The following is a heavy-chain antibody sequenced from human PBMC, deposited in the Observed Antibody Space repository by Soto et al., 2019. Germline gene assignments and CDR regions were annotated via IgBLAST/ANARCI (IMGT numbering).Heavy chain of an antibody. V-gene: IGHV1-3*01. Sequence: GASVKVSCKASGYTFTNHAMHWVRQAPGQRLEWMGWIAVDNGNTLYSQKLQGRLTLTRDTSAGTAYMDLSSLTSEDTAVYYCARWSETWHDYWGQGTLVTVSS. CDR1: GYTFTNHA. J-gene: IGHJ4*02. CDR3: ARWSETWHDY. CDR2: IAVDNGNT.